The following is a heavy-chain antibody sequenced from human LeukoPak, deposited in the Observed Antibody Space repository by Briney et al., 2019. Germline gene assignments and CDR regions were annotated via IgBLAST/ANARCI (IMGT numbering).Heavy chain of an antibody. CDR3: ARSGGGSSLKNWYFDL. J-gene: IGHJ2*01. Sequence: SETLSLTCTVSGGSISSYYWSWIRQPPGKGLEWIGYIYYSGSTNYNPSLKSRVTISVDTSKNQFSLKLSSVTAADTAVYYCARSGGGSSLKNWYFDLWGRGTLVTVSS. V-gene: IGHV4-59*01. D-gene: IGHD6-13*01. CDR1: GGSISSYY. CDR2: IYYSGST.